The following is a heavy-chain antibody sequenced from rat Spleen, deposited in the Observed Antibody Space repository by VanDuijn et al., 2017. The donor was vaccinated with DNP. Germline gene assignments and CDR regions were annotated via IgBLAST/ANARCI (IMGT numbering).Heavy chain of an antibody. J-gene: IGHJ3*01. Sequence: QVQLKESGPVLVQASETLSLTCTVSGFSLTNYGVIWVRQSPGKGLEWMGVIWNTGGTRYNSALKSRLSISKDTSKSQVFLKMNSLQTEDTATYYCVRDENGYVYYWFAYWGQGTLVTVSS. CDR1: GFSLTNYG. CDR2: IWNTGGT. CDR3: VRDENGYVYYWFAY. V-gene: IGHV2-41*01. D-gene: IGHD1-7*01.